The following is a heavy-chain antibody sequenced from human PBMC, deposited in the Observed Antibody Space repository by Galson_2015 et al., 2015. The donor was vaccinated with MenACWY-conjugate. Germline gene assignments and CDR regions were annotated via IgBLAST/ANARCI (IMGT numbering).Heavy chain of an antibody. CDR2: ISSSSRII. Sequence: SLRLSCAASGFTFSTYWMHWVRQAPGKGLEWVSYISSSSRIIYYADSVKGRFTISRDNAKSSLYLQMNSLRAEDTAVYYCAERQWLVTWGQGTLVTVSS. J-gene: IGHJ5*02. V-gene: IGHV3-48*01. CDR3: AERQWLVT. D-gene: IGHD6-19*01. CDR1: GFTFSTYW.